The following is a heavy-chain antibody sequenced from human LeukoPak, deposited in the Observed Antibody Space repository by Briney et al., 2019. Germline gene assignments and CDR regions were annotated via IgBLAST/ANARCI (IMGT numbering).Heavy chain of an antibody. D-gene: IGHD3-22*01. CDR1: GGSISSSSYY. J-gene: IGHJ3*02. CDR3: ARASRTNYYDSSGEDAFDI. Sequence: SETLSLTCTVSGGSISSSSYYWGWIRQPPGKGLEWIGRIYTSGSTNYNPSLKSRVTMSVDTSKNQFSLKLSSVTAADTAVYYCARASRTNYYDSSGEDAFDIWGQGTMVTVSS. CDR2: IYTSGST. V-gene: IGHV4-39*07.